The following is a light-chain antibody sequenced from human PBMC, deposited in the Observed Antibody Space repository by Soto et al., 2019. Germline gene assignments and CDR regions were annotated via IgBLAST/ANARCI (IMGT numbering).Light chain of an antibody. CDR1: SSNIGESF. CDR2: DSN. CDR3: GTWDSGLNAGV. J-gene: IGLJ2*01. Sequence: QSVLTQPPSVYAAPGQKVTISCSGSSSNIGESFVSWYQQLPGTAPKLLIYDSNKRPSGIPDRFSGSQSGTSATLAITGLQTGDEADYYCGTWDSGLNAGVFGGGTKLTVL. V-gene: IGLV1-51*01.